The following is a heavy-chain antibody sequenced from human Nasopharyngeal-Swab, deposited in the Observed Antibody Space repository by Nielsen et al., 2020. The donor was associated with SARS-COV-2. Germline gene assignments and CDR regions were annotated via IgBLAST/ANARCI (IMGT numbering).Heavy chain of an antibody. J-gene: IGHJ4*02. D-gene: IGHD3-10*01. Sequence: VRQAPVKGLYFFSGIHSNSLTEDAGSVKGRFTISRDNSKNTLHLQMNSLRAEDTAGYYCAKDLRDDAGWAFDYWGQGTVVTVSS. CDR2: IHSNSLT. CDR3: AKDLRDDAGWAFDY. V-gene: IGHV3-23*01.